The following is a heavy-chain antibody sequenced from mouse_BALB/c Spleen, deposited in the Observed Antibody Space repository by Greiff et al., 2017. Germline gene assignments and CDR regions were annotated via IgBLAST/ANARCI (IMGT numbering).Heavy chain of an antibody. J-gene: IGHJ3*01. CDR1: GYTFTSYW. V-gene: IGHV1-5*01. CDR3: TRGDYGNYEGAWFAY. Sequence: VQLKESGTVLARPGASVKMSCKASGYTFTSYWMHWVNQRPGQGLEWIGAIYPGNSDTSYNQKFKGKAKLTAVTSTSTAYMELSSLTNEDSAVYYCTRGDYGNYEGAWFAYWGQGTLVTVSA. D-gene: IGHD2-1*01. CDR2: IYPGNSDT.